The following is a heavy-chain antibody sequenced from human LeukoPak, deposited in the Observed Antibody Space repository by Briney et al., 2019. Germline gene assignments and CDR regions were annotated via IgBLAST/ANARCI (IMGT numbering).Heavy chain of an antibody. CDR2: IRYDGSNK. D-gene: IGHD2-2*01. CDR3: AKDDIVVVPAALGTYYYYGMDV. Sequence: GGSLRLSCAASGFTLSSYGMHWVRQAPGKGLEWVAFIRYDGSNKYYADSVKGRLPISRDNSKNTLYLQMNSLRAEDTAVYYCAKDDIVVVPAALGTYYYYGMDVWGQGTTVTVSS. V-gene: IGHV3-30*02. J-gene: IGHJ6*02. CDR1: GFTLSSYG.